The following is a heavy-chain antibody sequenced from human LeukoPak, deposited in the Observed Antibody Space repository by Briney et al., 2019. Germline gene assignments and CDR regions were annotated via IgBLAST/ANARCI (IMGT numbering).Heavy chain of an antibody. CDR1: GGSISSGSYY. CDR2: IYTSGST. CDR3: ARDLPNDAFDI. J-gene: IGHJ3*02. V-gene: IGHV4-61*02. Sequence: SETLSLTCTVSGGSISSGSYYWSWIRQPAGKGLEWIGRIYTSGSTNYNPSLKSRVTMSVDTSKNQFSLKLSSVTAADTAVYYCARDLPNDAFDIWGQGTMVTVSS.